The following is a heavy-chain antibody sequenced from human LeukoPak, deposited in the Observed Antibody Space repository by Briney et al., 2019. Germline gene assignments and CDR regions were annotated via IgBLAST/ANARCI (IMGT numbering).Heavy chain of an antibody. D-gene: IGHD6-13*01. Sequence: KPSQTLSLTCTVSGGSISSGSYYWSWIRQPAGKGLEWIGRIYTSGSTNYNPSLKSRVTISVGTSKNQFSLKLSSVTAADTAVYYCAKVGTDAGSSWLDYWGQGTLVTVST. V-gene: IGHV4-61*02. J-gene: IGHJ4*02. CDR2: IYTSGST. CDR3: AKVGTDAGSSWLDY. CDR1: GGSISSGSYY.